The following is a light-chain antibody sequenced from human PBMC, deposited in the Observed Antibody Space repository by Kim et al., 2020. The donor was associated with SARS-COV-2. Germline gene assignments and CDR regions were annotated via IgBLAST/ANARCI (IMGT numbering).Light chain of an antibody. J-gene: IGKJ5*01. CDR2: WAS. CDR1: QSVLYRSNNKSY. CDR3: QQYYGTPLT. V-gene: IGKV4-1*01. Sequence: IVMTQSPDSLAVSLGERATINCKSSQSVLYRSNNKSYLAWYQQKPGQPPKLLIYWASTRESGVPDRFSGSGSGTDFTLTISSLQAEDVAVYYCQQYYGTPLTFGQGTRLEIK.